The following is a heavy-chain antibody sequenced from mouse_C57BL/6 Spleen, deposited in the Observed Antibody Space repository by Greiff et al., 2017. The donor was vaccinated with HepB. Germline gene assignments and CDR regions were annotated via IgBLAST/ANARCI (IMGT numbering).Heavy chain of an antibody. CDR3: ARADYARYFDV. V-gene: IGHV5-16*01. CDR1: GFTFSDYY. Sequence: EVMLVESEGGLVQPGSSMKLSCTASGFTFSDYYMAWVRQVPEKGLEWVANINYVGSSTYYLDSLKSRFLISRDNAKNILYLQMSSLKSEDTATYYCARADYARYFDVWGTGTTVTVSS. J-gene: IGHJ1*03. D-gene: IGHD2-4*01. CDR2: INYVGSST.